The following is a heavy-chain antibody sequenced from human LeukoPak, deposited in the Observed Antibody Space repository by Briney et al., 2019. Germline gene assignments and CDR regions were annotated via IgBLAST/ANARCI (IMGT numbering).Heavy chain of an antibody. D-gene: IGHD6-19*01. CDR1: GFTFDDYA. J-gene: IGHJ4*02. V-gene: IGHV3-9*01. CDR2: ISWNSGSI. Sequence: GGSLRLSCAASGFTFDDYAMHWVRQAPGKGLEWVSGISWNSGSIGYADSVKGRFTISRDNAKNSLYLQMNSLRAEDTALYYCAKATMYSSGWNDYWGQGTLVTVSS. CDR3: AKATMYSSGWNDY.